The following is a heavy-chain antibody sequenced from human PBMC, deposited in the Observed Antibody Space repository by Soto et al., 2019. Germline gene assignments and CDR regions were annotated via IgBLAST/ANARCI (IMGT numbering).Heavy chain of an antibody. J-gene: IGHJ4*02. D-gene: IGHD4-17*01. CDR3: AREVGYGDFSAALLD. Sequence: ASVKVSCKASGGTFSSHSINWVRQAPGQGLEWMGGIVTLFGIANYAQNFQGRVTITADQSTSTVYMDLSSLRSDDTAVYYCAREVGYGDFSAALLDWGQGTLVTVSS. CDR2: IVTLFGIA. V-gene: IGHV1-69*10. CDR1: GGTFSSHS.